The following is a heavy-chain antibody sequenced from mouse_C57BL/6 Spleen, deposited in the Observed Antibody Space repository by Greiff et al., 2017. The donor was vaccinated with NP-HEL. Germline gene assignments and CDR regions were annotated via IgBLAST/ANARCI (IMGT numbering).Heavy chain of an antibody. Sequence: VQLQQSGTELVKPGASVKLSCKASGYTFTSYWMHWVKQRPGQGLEWIGNINPSNGGTNYNEKFKSKATLTVDKSSSTAYMQLSSLTSEDSAVYDWARCHYGNYETWFAYWGQGTLVTVSA. CDR1: GYTFTSYW. J-gene: IGHJ3*01. V-gene: IGHV1-53*01. CDR3: ARCHYGNYETWFAY. D-gene: IGHD2-1*01. CDR2: INPSNGGT.